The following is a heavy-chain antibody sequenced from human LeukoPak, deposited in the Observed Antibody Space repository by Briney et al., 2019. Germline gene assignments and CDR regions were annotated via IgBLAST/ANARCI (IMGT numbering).Heavy chain of an antibody. V-gene: IGHV4-30-2*01. CDR1: GGSIRRGGYS. D-gene: IGHD3-3*02. CDR3: ASVEGSIYAFDI. CDR2: IYHSGST. J-gene: IGHJ3*02. Sequence: SQTLSLTCAVSGGSIRRGGYSSGWIRQPPGKGLEWIVYIYHSGSTYYNPSLKSRVTLSVDRSKNQFSRKLSAVTSASAAEYCCASVEGSIYAFDIWGQGTMVTVSS.